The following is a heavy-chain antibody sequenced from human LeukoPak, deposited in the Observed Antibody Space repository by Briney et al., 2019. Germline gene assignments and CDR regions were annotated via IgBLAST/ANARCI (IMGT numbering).Heavy chain of an antibody. CDR1: GGSFSGYY. Sequence: SETLSLTCAVYGGSFSGYYWNWIRQPPGKGLEWIGEINHSGSTNYNPSLKSRVTISVDTSKNQFSLKLSSVTAADTAVYYCAREGPYCGGDCYSGWYFDLWGRGTLVTVSS. CDR2: INHSGST. D-gene: IGHD2-21*02. CDR3: AREGPYCGGDCYSGWYFDL. J-gene: IGHJ2*01. V-gene: IGHV4-34*01.